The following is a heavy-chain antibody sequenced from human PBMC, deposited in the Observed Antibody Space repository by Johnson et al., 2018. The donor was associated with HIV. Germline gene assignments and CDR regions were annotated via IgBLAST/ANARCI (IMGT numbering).Heavy chain of an antibody. J-gene: IGHJ3*02. CDR2: ISGSGGST. CDR3: AKDVIVVVPAAPDAFDI. Sequence: VQLMESGGGVVQPGRSLRLSCAASGFTFSSYDMSWVRQAPGKGLEWVSAISGSGGSTYYADSVKGRFTISRDNSKNPLYLQMNSLRAEDTAVYYCAKDVIVVVPAAPDAFDIWGQGTIVTVSS. V-gene: IGHV3-23*01. D-gene: IGHD2-2*01. CDR1: GFTFSSYD.